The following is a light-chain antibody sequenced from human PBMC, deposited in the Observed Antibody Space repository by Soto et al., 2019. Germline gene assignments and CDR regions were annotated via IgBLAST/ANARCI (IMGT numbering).Light chain of an antibody. CDR2: GAS. CDR3: QQYERWPPWT. Sequence: EIVMTQSPTNLSVSPGVRVTLSCRASQSVSSRVAWYQQKPGQAPRLLISGASTRATGTPARFIGSGSGTDFTLTISSLQSEDFAIYHCQQYERWPPWTFGQGTKVDIK. CDR1: QSVSSR. J-gene: IGKJ1*01. V-gene: IGKV3-15*01.